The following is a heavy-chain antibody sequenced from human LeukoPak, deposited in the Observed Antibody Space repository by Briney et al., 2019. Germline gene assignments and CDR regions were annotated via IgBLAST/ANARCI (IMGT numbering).Heavy chain of an antibody. V-gene: IGHV4-4*09. CDR2: IYTSGST. CDR3: ARAAAEDYFDY. Sequence: SETLSLTCTVSGGSISSYYWSWIRQPPGKGLEWIGYIYTSGSTNYNPSLKSRVTISVDTSKNQFSLKLSSVTAADTAVYYCARAAAEDYFDYWGQGTLVTVSS. D-gene: IGHD6-13*01. CDR1: GGSISSYY. J-gene: IGHJ4*02.